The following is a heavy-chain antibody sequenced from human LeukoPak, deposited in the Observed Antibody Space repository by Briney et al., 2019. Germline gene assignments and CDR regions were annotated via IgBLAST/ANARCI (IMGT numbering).Heavy chain of an antibody. J-gene: IGHJ4*02. CDR3: ARDNGNRAAAGGFDY. D-gene: IGHD6-13*01. Sequence: SQTLSLTCTVSGGSISSGGYYWSWIRQHPGKGLEWIGYIYYSGSTYYNPSLKSRVTISVDTSKNQFSLKLSSVTAADTAVYYCARDNGNRAAAGGFDYWGQGTLVTVSS. CDR1: GGSISSGGYY. V-gene: IGHV4-31*03. CDR2: IYYSGST.